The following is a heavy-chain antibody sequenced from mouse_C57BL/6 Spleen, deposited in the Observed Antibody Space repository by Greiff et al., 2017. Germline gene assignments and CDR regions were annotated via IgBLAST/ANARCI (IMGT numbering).Heavy chain of an antibody. Sequence: EVNLVEPGGGLVKPGGSLKLSCAASGFTFSSYAMSWVRQTPEKRLEWVATISDGGSYTYYPGNVKGRFTISRDNAKNNLYLQMSHLKSGDTAMYYWAREGDSTGPLAYWGQGTLVTVSA. V-gene: IGHV5-4*01. CDR2: ISDGGSYT. D-gene: IGHD3-2*02. J-gene: IGHJ3*01. CDR1: GFTFSSYA. CDR3: AREGDSTGPLAY.